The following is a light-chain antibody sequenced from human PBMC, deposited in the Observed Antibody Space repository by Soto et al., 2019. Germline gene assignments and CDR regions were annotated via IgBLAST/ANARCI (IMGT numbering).Light chain of an antibody. Sequence: EIVMTQSPATLSVSPGERATLSCRASQSVSSNLAWYQQKPGQAPRLLMYGASTRATGIPGRFSGSGSGTEFTLTISSLQSEDLAVYYCQQYNNWWTFGQGTKVEIK. J-gene: IGKJ1*01. CDR1: QSVSSN. V-gene: IGKV3-15*01. CDR2: GAS. CDR3: QQYNNWWT.